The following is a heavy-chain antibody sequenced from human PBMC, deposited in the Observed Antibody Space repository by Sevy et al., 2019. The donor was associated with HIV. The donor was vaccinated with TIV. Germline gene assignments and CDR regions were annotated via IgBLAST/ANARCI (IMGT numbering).Heavy chain of an antibody. CDR3: ATYSDYGGAFDH. D-gene: IGHD5-12*01. V-gene: IGHV1-2*02. CDR1: GYTFTDHY. Sequence: ASVKVSCKASGYTFTDHYMHWVRQAPGQGLEWMGWINPNSGGTKYVQKFQGRVTMTRDTSISTAYMELTRLRSDDTAVYYCATYSDYGGAFDHWGQGTLVTVSS. J-gene: IGHJ5*02. CDR2: INPNSGGT.